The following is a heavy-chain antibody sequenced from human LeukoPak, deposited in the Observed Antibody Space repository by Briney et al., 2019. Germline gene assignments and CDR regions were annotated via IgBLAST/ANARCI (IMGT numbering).Heavy chain of an antibody. Sequence: PSETLSLTCTVSGGSISSGDYYWSWIRQPPGKGLEWIGEIYHSGSTNYNPSLKSRVTISVDKSKNQFSLKLSSVTAADTAVYYCARESMHRVSIAAFDYWGQGTLVTVSS. D-gene: IGHD6-6*01. J-gene: IGHJ4*02. CDR1: GGSISSGDYY. V-gene: IGHV4-30-4*01. CDR2: IYHSGST. CDR3: ARESMHRVSIAAFDY.